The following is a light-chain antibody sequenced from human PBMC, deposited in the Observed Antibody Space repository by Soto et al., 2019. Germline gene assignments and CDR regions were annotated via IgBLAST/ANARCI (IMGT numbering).Light chain of an antibody. Sequence: DIQMTQSPSSLSASVGDRVTITCRASQSISSYLNWYQQKPGKAPKLLIYAASSLQSGVPSRSSGSASGTEFTLTISSLQPEDFGTYYCLQHNTYPFTFGQGTRLEIK. CDR1: QSISSY. CDR2: AAS. J-gene: IGKJ5*01. V-gene: IGKV1-17*01. CDR3: LQHNTYPFT.